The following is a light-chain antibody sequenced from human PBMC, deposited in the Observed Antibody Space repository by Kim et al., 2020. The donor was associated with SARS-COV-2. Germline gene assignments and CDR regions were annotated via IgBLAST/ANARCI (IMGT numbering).Light chain of an antibody. CDR3: QVWDSSSDHWV. CDR1: KLGDKY. V-gene: IGLV3-1*01. CDR2: QDS. J-gene: IGLJ3*02. Sequence: SYELTQPPSVSVSPGQTASITCSGDKLGDKYACWYQQKPGQSPVLVIYQDSNRPSGIPERFSGSNSGNTATLTISRVEAGDEADYYCQVWDSSSDHWVFG.